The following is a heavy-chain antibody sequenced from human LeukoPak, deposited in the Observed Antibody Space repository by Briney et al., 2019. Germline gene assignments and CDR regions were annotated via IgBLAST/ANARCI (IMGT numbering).Heavy chain of an antibody. D-gene: IGHD3-10*01. Sequence: GGSLRLSCAASGFTFAIHAMTWVRQAPGKELEWVSGISGDGDSTHYAESVKGQFTISRDNSQNTLFLQMNSLRVEDTAIYYCAKDSYVSGRPLHTFDVWGQGTMVSVSS. J-gene: IGHJ3*01. CDR1: GFTFAIHA. CDR2: ISGDGDST. CDR3: AKDSYVSGRPLHTFDV. V-gene: IGHV3-23*01.